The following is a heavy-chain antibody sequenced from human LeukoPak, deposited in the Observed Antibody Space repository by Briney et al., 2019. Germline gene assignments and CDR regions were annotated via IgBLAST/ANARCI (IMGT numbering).Heavy chain of an antibody. Sequence: SETLSLTCTVSGGSISSYYWSWIRQPPGKGLEWIGYIYYSGSTNYNPSLKSRVTISVDTSKNQFSLKLSSVTAADTAVYYCARLEIATTYGAFDYWGQGTLVTVSS. CDR2: IYYSGST. J-gene: IGHJ4*02. V-gene: IGHV4-59*01. CDR3: ARLEIATTYGAFDY. CDR1: GGSISSYY. D-gene: IGHD5-24*01.